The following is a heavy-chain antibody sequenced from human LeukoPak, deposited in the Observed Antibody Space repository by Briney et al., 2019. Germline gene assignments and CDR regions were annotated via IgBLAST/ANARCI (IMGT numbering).Heavy chain of an antibody. CDR1: AGSFISSSHH. Sequence: PSETLSLTCTVSAGSFISSSHHWGWIRQSPGKGLEWIGTVYYGRTTYYNPSLDGRVTISLDPSANHFSLQLNSVTAADTAVYYCVRHDGRGGATMGAFDSWGQGSLVTVSS. J-gene: IGHJ5*01. CDR2: VYYGRTT. CDR3: VRHDGRGGATMGAFDS. D-gene: IGHD5-12*01. V-gene: IGHV4-39*01.